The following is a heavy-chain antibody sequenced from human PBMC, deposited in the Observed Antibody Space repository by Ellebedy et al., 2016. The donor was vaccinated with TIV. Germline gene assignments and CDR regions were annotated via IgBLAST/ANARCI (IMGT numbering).Heavy chain of an antibody. Sequence: PGGSLRLSCAVSGLTVSNNYMTWVRQAPGKGLEWVSLIYSNGDTRYADSVKGRFSISRDNAKDTLSLKMNSLSDDDTSVYYCAREGFSSGRAGTFDLWGQGTTVTVS. CDR2: IYSNGDT. V-gene: IGHV3-66*01. CDR3: AREGFSSGRAGTFDL. D-gene: IGHD6-19*01. J-gene: IGHJ3*01. CDR1: GLTVSNNY.